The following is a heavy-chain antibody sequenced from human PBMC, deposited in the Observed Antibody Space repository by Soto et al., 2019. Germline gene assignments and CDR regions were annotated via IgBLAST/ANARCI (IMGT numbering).Heavy chain of an antibody. Sequence: EVQLVESGVGLVQPGGSLRLSCAGSGFTFRSYWMHWVRQAPGKGLVWVSRINSDGSTTTYADSVKGRFSIYIDDAKNNLYLQMNSLRAKDMAVYYCARGPSGWDGFDYWGQGTLVTVSS. CDR3: ARGPSGWDGFDY. V-gene: IGHV3-74*01. CDR1: GFTFRSYW. CDR2: INSDGSTT. J-gene: IGHJ4*02. D-gene: IGHD6-19*01.